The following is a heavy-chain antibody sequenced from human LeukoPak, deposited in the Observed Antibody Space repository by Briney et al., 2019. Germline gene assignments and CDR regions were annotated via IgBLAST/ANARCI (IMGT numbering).Heavy chain of an antibody. D-gene: IGHD3-16*02. V-gene: IGHV4-38-2*02. CDR1: GYSISSGYY. CDR3: ARVPTYDYDYVWGSYRYTRDY. J-gene: IGHJ4*02. Sequence: SETLSLTCTVSGYSISSGYYWGWIRQPPGKGLEWIGSIYYSGSTYYNPSLKSRVTISVDTSKNQFSLKLSSVTAADTAVYYCARVPTYDYDYVWGSYRYTRDYWGQGTLVTVSS. CDR2: IYYSGST.